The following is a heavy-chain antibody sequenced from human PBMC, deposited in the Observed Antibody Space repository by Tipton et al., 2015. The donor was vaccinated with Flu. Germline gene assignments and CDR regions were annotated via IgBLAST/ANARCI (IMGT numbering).Heavy chain of an antibody. D-gene: IGHD3-22*01. V-gene: IGHV3-53*01. CDR1: GFTVSSNY. CDR2: LYSAGGT. J-gene: IGHJ4*02. CDR3: ARVQSNGYYYRTYCFHY. Sequence: SLRLSCAASGFTVSSNYMSWVRQAPGKGLEWVSALYSAGGTYYADSGRGRFTTSSDPTKNTLYLQMNSRRAEDTAVYYCARVQSNGYYYRTYCFHYWGQGTLGTVSS.